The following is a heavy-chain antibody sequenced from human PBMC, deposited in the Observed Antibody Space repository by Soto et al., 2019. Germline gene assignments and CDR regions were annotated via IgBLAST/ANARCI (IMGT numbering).Heavy chain of an antibody. Sequence: SETLSLTCTVSGGSISGYYWSWIRQSPGEGLEWIGYMYYSGSTNYIPSLRSRVTISVDTSKKQFSLELRSVTAADTAVYYCARFNGGFYPSWFDPWGQGTLVTAPQ. CDR3: ARFNGGFYPSWFDP. V-gene: IGHV4-59*01. CDR1: GGSISGYY. J-gene: IGHJ5*02. D-gene: IGHD3-16*01. CDR2: MYYSGST.